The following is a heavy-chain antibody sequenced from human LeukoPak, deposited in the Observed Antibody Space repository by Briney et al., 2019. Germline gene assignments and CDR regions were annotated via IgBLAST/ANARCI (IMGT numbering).Heavy chain of an antibody. Sequence: PGGSLRLSCVASGFSFTTYSMNWVRQAPGKGLEWVSSISSSSSYIYYADSVKGRFTISRDNAKNSLYLQMNSLRAEDTAVYYCARDELLGYWGQGTLVTVSS. CDR2: ISSSSSYI. CDR1: GFSFTTYS. CDR3: ARDELLGY. V-gene: IGHV3-21*01. J-gene: IGHJ4*02. D-gene: IGHD1-26*01.